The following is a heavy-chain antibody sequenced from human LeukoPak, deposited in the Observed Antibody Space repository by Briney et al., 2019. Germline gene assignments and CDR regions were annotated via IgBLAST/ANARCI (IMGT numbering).Heavy chain of an antibody. Sequence: SETLSLTCTVSGGYISSGGYYWSWIRQHPGKGLEWIGYIYYSGSTYYNPSLESRAAISVDTSKNQFSPKLSFVTAADTAVYYCARDLVVGGASRLDSWGQGTLVTVSS. CDR3: ARDLVVGGASRLDS. J-gene: IGHJ4*02. CDR1: GGYISSGGYY. CDR2: IYYSGST. D-gene: IGHD2-15*01. V-gene: IGHV4-31*03.